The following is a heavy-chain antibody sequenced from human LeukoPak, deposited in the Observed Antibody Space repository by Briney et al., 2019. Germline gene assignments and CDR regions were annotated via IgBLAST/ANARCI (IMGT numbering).Heavy chain of an antibody. D-gene: IGHD3-10*01. CDR3: ARDSGTTGEVKFDP. CDR1: GGSISSYY. V-gene: IGHV4-59*12. CDR2: IYYSGST. J-gene: IGHJ5*02. Sequence: SETLSLTGTVSGGSISSYYWSWIRQLPGKGLEWIGYIYYSGSTNYNPSLKSRVTMSVDTSKNQFSLKLSSVTAADTAVYYCARDSGTTGEVKFDPWGQGTLVTVSS.